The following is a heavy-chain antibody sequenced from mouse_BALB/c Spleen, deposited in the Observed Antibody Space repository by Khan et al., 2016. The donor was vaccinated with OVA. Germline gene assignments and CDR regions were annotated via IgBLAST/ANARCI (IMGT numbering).Heavy chain of an antibody. V-gene: IGHV14-3*02. CDR3: ASLLSNPVPY. J-gene: IGHJ3*01. CDR1: GFTIKDTY. Sequence: VQLQQSGAELVRPGASVKLSCTASGFTIKDTYMHWVKQRPEQGLEWIGRIDPSNGDTKYDPKFQDKATIPTDTSSNTAYLQLSSLTSEDTAVYCCASLLSNPVPYWGQGTLVTVSA. CDR2: IDPSNGDT. D-gene: IGHD2-5*01.